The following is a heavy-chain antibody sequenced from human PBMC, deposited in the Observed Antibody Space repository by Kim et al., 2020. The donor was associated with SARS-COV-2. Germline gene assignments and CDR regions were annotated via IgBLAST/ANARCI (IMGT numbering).Heavy chain of an antibody. J-gene: IGHJ3*02. V-gene: IGHV3-21*01. Sequence: GGSLRLSCAASGFTFSSYSMNWVRQAPGKGLEWVSSISSSSSYIYYADSVKGRFTISRDNAKNSLYLQMNSLRAEDTAVYYCAREGHTMIVVLGAFDIWGQGTMVTVSS. D-gene: IGHD3-22*01. CDR3: AREGHTMIVVLGAFDI. CDR2: ISSSSSYI. CDR1: GFTFSSYS.